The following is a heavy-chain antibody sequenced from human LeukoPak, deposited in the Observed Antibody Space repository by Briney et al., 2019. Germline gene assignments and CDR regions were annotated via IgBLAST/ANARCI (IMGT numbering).Heavy chain of an antibody. CDR3: ARDGTTRPFSSGELFDP. CDR2: IYYSGST. V-gene: IGHV4-59*12. CDR1: GGSISSYY. J-gene: IGHJ5*02. Sequence: PSETLSLTCTVSGGSISSYYWSWIRQPPGKGLEWIGYIYYSGSTNYNPSLKSRVAMSVDTSKNQFSLKLSSVTAADTAVYYCARDGTTRPFSSGELFDPWGQGTLVTVSS. D-gene: IGHD6-19*01.